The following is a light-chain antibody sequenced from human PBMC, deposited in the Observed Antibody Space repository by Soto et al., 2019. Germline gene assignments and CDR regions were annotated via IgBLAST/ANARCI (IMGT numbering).Light chain of an antibody. Sequence: EIVLTQSPGTLSLSPGERATLSCRASQSVSSSYLAWYQQKPGQAPRLLIYGASSRATGIPDRFSGSGSGTDFTLTISRLEPEDFATYYCQQSYSFARTFGQGTKVEIK. CDR1: QSVSSSY. J-gene: IGKJ1*01. CDR2: GAS. V-gene: IGKV3-20*01. CDR3: QQSYSFART.